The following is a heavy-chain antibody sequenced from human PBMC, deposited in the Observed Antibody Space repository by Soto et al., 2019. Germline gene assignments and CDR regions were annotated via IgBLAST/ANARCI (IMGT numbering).Heavy chain of an antibody. D-gene: IGHD6-6*01. Sequence: ASVKVSCKASGYTFTDYYIHWVRQAPGQRLEWIGWINTYSGGTDYAQKFHGRVTMTRDTSISTAYMELSRLRSDDTAVYYCARGPAALPPGYYYYGMDVWGQGTTVTVSS. J-gene: IGHJ6*02. V-gene: IGHV1-2*02. CDR1: GYTFTDYY. CDR3: ARGPAALPPGYYYYGMDV. CDR2: INTYSGGT.